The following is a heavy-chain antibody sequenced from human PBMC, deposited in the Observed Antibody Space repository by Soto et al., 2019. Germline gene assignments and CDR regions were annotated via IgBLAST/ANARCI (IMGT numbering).Heavy chain of an antibody. V-gene: IGHV3-7*02. CDR1: GFTLSAYW. CDR3: AKGGSGRYYYGMDV. CDR2: INRDGSKK. Sequence: GGSLRLSCAASGFTLSAYWMTWVRQAPGKGLEWVANINRDGSKKYYVDSVRGRFTISRDNSKNTLYLQMNSLRAEDTAVYYCAKGGSGRYYYGMDVWGQGTTVTVSS. D-gene: IGHD3-10*01. J-gene: IGHJ6*02.